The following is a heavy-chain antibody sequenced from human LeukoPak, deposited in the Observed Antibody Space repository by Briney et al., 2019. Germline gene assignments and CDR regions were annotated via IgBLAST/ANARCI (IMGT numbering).Heavy chain of an antibody. V-gene: IGHV3-21*01. D-gene: IGHD3-16*01. J-gene: IGHJ4*02. CDR3: AREDTYYDYVWGTHVDY. Sequence: GGSLRLSCGVSGFTFSSYSMCWVRQAPGKGLEWVSFISSSSSYIYYADSVKGRFTISRDNAKNTLYLQMNSLRAEDTAVYYCAREDTYYDYVWGTHVDYWGQGTLVTVSS. CDR2: ISSSSSYI. CDR1: GFTFSSYS.